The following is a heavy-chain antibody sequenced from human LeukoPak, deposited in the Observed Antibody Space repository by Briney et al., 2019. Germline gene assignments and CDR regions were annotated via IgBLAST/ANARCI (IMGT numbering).Heavy chain of an antibody. CDR3: ARGGWYPESFQH. Sequence: SETLSLTCTVSGGSISSYDCNWIRQPPGKGLELIGYIYYSGSTNYKPSLHRRVTISVDTSKNQFSLKLSSVTAADTAVYYCARGGWYPESFQHWGQGALVTVSS. CDR1: GGSISSYD. J-gene: IGHJ1*01. CDR2: IYYSGST. V-gene: IGHV4-59*01. D-gene: IGHD6-19*01.